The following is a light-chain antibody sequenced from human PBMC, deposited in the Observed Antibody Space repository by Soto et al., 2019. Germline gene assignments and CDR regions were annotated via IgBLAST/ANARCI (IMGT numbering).Light chain of an antibody. V-gene: IGKV3-20*01. CDR1: QSVSSSY. J-gene: IGKJ1*01. CDR2: DAS. Sequence: EIVLTQSPGTLSLSPGERATLSCRASQSVSSSYLAWYQQKPGQAPRLLIYDASSRATGIPDRFSGSGSGTDFTVTISRQEPEDYAVYYCQQYGSDPTFGQGTKVEIK. CDR3: QQYGSDPT.